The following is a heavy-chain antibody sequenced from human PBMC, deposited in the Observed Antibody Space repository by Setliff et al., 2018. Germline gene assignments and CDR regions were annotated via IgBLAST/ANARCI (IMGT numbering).Heavy chain of an antibody. CDR3: FGAGTCSY. CDR2: INSDGSST. D-gene: IGHD3-10*01. Sequence: LRLSCAASGFSFSNYWMHWVRQAPGKGLVWVSRINSDGSSTNYADSVKGQFTVSRDNAKNTLYLQMNSLRAEDTAVYYCFGAGTCSYWGQGTLVTVSS. V-gene: IGHV3-74*01. J-gene: IGHJ4*02. CDR1: GFSFSNYW.